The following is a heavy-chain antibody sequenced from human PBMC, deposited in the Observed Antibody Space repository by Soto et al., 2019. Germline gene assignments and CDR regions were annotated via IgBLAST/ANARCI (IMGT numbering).Heavy chain of an antibody. V-gene: IGHV3-48*02. Sequence: EVQLVESGGGLVQPGGSLRLSCAASGFTFSSYSMNWVRQAPGKGLEWVSYISSSSSTIYYADSVKGRFTISRDNAKNSRYLQMNSLRDEDTAVYYCARAGIVLMVYAAYYFDYWGRGSLVTVSS. D-gene: IGHD2-8*01. CDR3: ARAGIVLMVYAAYYFDY. CDR2: ISSSSSTI. J-gene: IGHJ4*02. CDR1: GFTFSSYS.